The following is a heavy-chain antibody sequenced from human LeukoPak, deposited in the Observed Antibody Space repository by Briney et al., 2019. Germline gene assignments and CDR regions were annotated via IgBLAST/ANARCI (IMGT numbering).Heavy chain of an antibody. CDR2: ITFSSSII. J-gene: IGHJ4*02. V-gene: IGHV3-48*01. CDR1: GFTFSSYS. Sequence: GGSLRLSCAASGFTFSSYSMNWVRQAPGKGLEWVSYITFSSSIIYYADSVKGRFTISRDNAKNSLYLQMNSLRAEDTAVYYCARDIRGYAGYWGQGTLVTVSS. D-gene: IGHD3-22*01. CDR3: ARDIRGYAGY.